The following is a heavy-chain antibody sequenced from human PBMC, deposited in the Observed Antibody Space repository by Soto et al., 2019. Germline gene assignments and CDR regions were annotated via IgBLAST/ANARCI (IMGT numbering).Heavy chain of an antibody. J-gene: IGHJ4*02. CDR3: AKAYCGADCYFDY. CDR1: GFNFDYYA. V-gene: IGHV3-9*01. Sequence: GGSLRFSCAASGFNFDYYAMHWVRQAPGKGPEWVAGIRWNSGGIHYADSVKGRFTISRDNAKNSLYLQMNSLRSEDTALYYCAKAYCGADCYFDYWGRGTLVTVSS. D-gene: IGHD2-21*02. CDR2: IRWNSGGI.